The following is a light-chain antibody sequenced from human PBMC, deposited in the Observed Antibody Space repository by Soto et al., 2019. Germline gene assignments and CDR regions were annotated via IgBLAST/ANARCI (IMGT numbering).Light chain of an antibody. V-gene: IGKV1-8*01. J-gene: IGKJ5*01. Sequence: AIRMTQSPSSFSASTGDRVTITCRASQGISSYLAWYQQKPGKAPKLLIYAASTLQSGVPSRFSGSESGTDHTFSISCLHAEDFATYYCQQYYSYRSINFGQGTRLAIK. CDR3: QQYYSYRSIN. CDR2: AAS. CDR1: QGISSY.